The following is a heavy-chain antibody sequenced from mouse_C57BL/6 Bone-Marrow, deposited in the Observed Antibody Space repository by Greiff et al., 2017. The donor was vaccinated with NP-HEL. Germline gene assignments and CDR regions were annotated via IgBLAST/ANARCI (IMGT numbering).Heavy chain of an antibody. V-gene: IGHV2-2*01. CDR3: ARMDAWFAY. J-gene: IGHJ3*01. Sequence: VQLQQSGPGLVQPSQSLSITCPVSGFSLTSYGVHWVRQSPGKGLEWLGVLWSGGSTDYNAAFISRLSISKDNSKSQVFCKMNRLQADDTAIYYCARMDAWFAYWGQGTLVTVSA. CDR1: GFSLTSYG. CDR2: LWSGGST.